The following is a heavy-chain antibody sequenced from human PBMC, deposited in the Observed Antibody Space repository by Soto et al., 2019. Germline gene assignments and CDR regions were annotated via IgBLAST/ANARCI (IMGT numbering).Heavy chain of an antibody. CDR2: ITGSGGIT. CDR3: AKHTTFYYDRTGPGEYFDY. J-gene: IGHJ4*02. CDR1: GFTFSTYS. D-gene: IGHD3-22*01. Sequence: GGSLRLSCVDSGFTFSTYSINWVRQAPGKGLEWVSGITGSGGITDYAESVKGRFTISRDHSRNTLYLQMNYLRVEDTAVYFCAKHTTFYYDRTGPGEYFDYWGQGTLVTV. V-gene: IGHV3-23*01.